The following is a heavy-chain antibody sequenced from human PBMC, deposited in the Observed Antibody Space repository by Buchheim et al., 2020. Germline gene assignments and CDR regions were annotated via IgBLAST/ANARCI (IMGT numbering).Heavy chain of an antibody. CDR2: ISYDGSN. Sequence: QVQLVESGGGVVQPGRSLRLSCAASGFTFSSYGMHWVRQAPGNRLEWVAAISYDGSNNYADSVKGRFTISRDNSKNTLYLQMNSLRAEDTAVYYCAKEGYYSSSWYYFDYWGQGTL. V-gene: IGHV3-30*18. D-gene: IGHD6-13*01. J-gene: IGHJ4*02. CDR1: GFTFSSYG. CDR3: AKEGYYSSSWYYFDY.